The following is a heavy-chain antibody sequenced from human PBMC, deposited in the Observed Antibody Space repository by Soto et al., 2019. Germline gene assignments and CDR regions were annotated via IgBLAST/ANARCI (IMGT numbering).Heavy chain of an antibody. J-gene: IGHJ6*03. CDR1: GFTFSSYA. V-gene: IGHV3-23*01. CDR3: AKGMEDYDYYYYYMDV. CDR2: ISGSGGST. Sequence: GGSLRLSCAASGFTFSSYAMSWVRQAPGKGLEWVSAISGSGGSTYYADSVKGRFTISRDNSKNTLYLQMNSLRAEDTAVYYCAKGMEDYDYYYYYMDVWGKGTTVTVSS. D-gene: IGHD4-17*01.